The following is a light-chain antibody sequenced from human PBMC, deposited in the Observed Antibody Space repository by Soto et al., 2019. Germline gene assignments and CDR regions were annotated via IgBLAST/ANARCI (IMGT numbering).Light chain of an antibody. CDR2: AVS. V-gene: IGLV2-14*01. Sequence: QSALTQPASVSGSPGQSITISCTGTSSDVGGYNYVSWYQQHPGKAPKLMIYAVSNRPSGVSNRLSGSKSGNTASLTISGLQAEDEADYYCSSYTSSATYVFGTGTKLTVL. CDR3: SSYTSSATYV. J-gene: IGLJ1*01. CDR1: SSDVGGYNY.